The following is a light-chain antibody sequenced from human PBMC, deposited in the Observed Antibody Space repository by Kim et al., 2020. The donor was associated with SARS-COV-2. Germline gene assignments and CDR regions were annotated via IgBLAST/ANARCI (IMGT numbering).Light chain of an antibody. CDR3: QQSFSVPYS. CDR2: EAS. V-gene: IGKV1-39*01. Sequence: SASVGDRVTIACRASRSISTYLNWYQQTPGKAPTVLIYEASTLQSGVPSRFSGSGSGTDFSLTINSLEIEDFATYYCQQSFSVPYSFGQGTKLEI. CDR1: RSISTY. J-gene: IGKJ2*01.